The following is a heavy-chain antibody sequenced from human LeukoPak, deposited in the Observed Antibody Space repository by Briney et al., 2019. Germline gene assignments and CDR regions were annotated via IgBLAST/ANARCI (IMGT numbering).Heavy chain of an antibody. D-gene: IGHD5-12*01. CDR3: ARDRYRGYVDQPSYYMDV. Sequence: PGGSLRLSCAASGFTSGNHWMHWVRQGPGKGLVWVSTIGSDGSYTSYADAVKGRFTIFRDNAKNTLYLQMNSLRAEDTAVYYCARDRYRGYVDQPSYYMDVWGKGTTVTISS. CDR2: IGSDGSYT. J-gene: IGHJ6*03. V-gene: IGHV3-74*01. CDR1: GFTSGNHW.